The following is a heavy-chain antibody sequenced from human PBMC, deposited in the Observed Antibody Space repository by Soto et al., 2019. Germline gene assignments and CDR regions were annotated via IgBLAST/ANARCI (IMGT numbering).Heavy chain of an antibody. J-gene: IGHJ6*02. CDR3: ARGDGIAVAGTYYYYGMDV. D-gene: IGHD6-19*01. CDR1: GFTFSSYW. CDR2: IKQDGSEK. V-gene: IGHV3-7*01. Sequence: GGSLRLSCAASGFTFSSYWMSWVRQAPGKGLEWVANIKQDGSEKYYVDSVKGRFTISRDNAKNSLYLQMNSLRAEDTAVYYCARGDGIAVAGTYYYYGMDVWGQGTTVTVSS.